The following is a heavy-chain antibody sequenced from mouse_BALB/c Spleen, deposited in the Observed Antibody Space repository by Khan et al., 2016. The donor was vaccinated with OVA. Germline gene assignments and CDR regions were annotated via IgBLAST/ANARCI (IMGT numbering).Heavy chain of an antibody. CDR3: ARNSCMYEFTY. CDR2: IWSGGNT. D-gene: IGHD2-14*01. V-gene: IGHV2-2*01. CDR1: GFSLTTYG. Sequence: QVQLQQSGPGLVQPSQSLSITCTVSGFSLTTYGVHWVRQSPGKGLEWLGLIWSGGNTVYNAAFISRLSISKDNYKSQVFFKMSSLEADETAMYYCARNSCMYEFTYMGTGTLVTVSA. J-gene: IGHJ3*01.